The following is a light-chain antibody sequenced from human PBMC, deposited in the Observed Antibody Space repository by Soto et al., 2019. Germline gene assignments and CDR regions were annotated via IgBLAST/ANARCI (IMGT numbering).Light chain of an antibody. Sequence: QSALTQPPSASGSPGQSVTISCIGTSSDVGRYNYVSWYQHHPGKAPKLIIYEVTKRPSGVPDRFSGSKSAKTASLTVSGRQADDEADYYCSSYVGSNNYVFGTGTKLTVL. CDR2: EVT. V-gene: IGLV2-8*01. CDR1: SSDVGRYNY. J-gene: IGLJ1*01. CDR3: SSYVGSNNYV.